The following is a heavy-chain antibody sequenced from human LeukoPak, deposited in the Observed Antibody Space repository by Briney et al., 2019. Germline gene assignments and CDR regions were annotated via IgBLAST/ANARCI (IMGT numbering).Heavy chain of an antibody. V-gene: IGHV4-39*01. CDR3: ARPMTTVTTGNWFDP. Sequence: SETLSLTCTVSGGSISSSSYYWGWIRQPPGKGLEWIGSIYYSGSTYYNPSLKSRVTISVDTSKNQFPLKLSSVTAADTAVYYCARPMTTVTTGNWFDPWGQGTLVTVSS. J-gene: IGHJ5*02. CDR1: GGSISSSSYY. CDR2: IYYSGST. D-gene: IGHD4-17*01.